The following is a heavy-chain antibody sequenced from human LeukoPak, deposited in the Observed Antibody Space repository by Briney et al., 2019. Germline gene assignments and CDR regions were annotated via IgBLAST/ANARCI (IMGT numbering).Heavy chain of an antibody. CDR1: GGSINSYY. D-gene: IGHD2-15*01. CDR2: IYYSGST. J-gene: IGHJ6*02. Sequence: SETLSLTCTVSGGSINSYYWTWIRQPPGKGLEWIGYIYYSGSTNYNPSLKSRVTISVDKSKNQFSLKLSSVTAADTAVYYCARGPGYCSGGSCSTPYYYYYGMDVWGQGTTVTVSS. V-gene: IGHV4-59*12. CDR3: ARGPGYCSGGSCSTPYYYYYGMDV.